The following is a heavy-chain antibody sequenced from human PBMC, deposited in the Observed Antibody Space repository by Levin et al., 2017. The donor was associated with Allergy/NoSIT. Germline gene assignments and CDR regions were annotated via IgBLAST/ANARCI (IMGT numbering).Heavy chain of an antibody. CDR3: ARYVAVRADYFDS. V-gene: IGHV1-2*02. CDR2: INPKSGDT. Sequence: ASVKVSCKASGYIFSDYYIHWVRQAPGQGLEWMGWINPKSGDTDYAQKFQGRVTMTRDTSISTLYMELSSLRSDDTAMFYCARYVAVRADYFDSWGQGTLVTVSS. D-gene: IGHD3-10*02. J-gene: IGHJ4*02. CDR1: GYIFSDYY.